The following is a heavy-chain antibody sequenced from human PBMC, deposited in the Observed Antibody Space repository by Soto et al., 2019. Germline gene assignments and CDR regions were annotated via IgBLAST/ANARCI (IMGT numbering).Heavy chain of an antibody. CDR1: GFTFSSYA. CDR2: ISGSGSST. J-gene: IGHJ4*02. D-gene: IGHD4-4*01. CDR3: SNRDNSNYGGFFDY. V-gene: IGHV3-23*01. Sequence: GGSLRLSCAASGFTFSSYAMSWVRQAPGKGLEWVSTISGSGSSTYYADSVKGRSTISRDNSKNTLYLQMNSLRAEDTAIYYCSNRDNSNYGGFFDYWGQGTVVTVSS.